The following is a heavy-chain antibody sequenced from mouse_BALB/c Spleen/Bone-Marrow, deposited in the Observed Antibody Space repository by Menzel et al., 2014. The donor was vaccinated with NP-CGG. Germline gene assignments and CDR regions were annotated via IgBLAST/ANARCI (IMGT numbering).Heavy chain of an antibody. CDR2: ISDGGTYT. CDR1: GFTFRDYY. J-gene: IGHJ3*01. CDR3: VRDGDYRYAWFSY. D-gene: IGHD2-14*01. V-gene: IGHV5-4*02. Sequence: DVMLVESGGGLVKPGGSLKLSCAASGFTFRDYYMYWVRQTPEKRLEWVATISDGGTYTYYSDSVKGRFTISRDKAKNNLYLRMTNLMSEDTAMYRCVRDGDYRYAWFSYWGQGTLVTVSA.